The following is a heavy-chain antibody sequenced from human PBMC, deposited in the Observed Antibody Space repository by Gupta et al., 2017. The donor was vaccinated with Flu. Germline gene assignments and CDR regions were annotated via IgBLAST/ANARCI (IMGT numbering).Heavy chain of an antibody. CDR2: GSTGTI. V-gene: IGHV3-23*01. D-gene: IGHD5-12*01. CDR3: ATRPPAVVGSSINY. J-gene: IGHJ4*02. Sequence: GSTGTIHYADSVKGRFTISRDHSTNTLFLQMNSLGADDTAIYYCATRPPAVVGSSINYWGQGTLVTVSS.